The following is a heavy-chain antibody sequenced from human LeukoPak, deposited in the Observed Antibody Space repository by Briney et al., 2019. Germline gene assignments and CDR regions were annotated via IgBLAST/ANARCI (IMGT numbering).Heavy chain of an antibody. D-gene: IGHD6-13*01. CDR3: ARGRSWGESGFDY. CDR2: TYYRSKWYN. CDR1: GDSVSNNSAA. V-gene: IGHV6-1*01. Sequence: SQTLSLTCAISGDSVSNNSAAWNWIRQSPSRGLEWLGRTYYRSKWYNDYAFSVTSRITISPDTSKNQFSLQLKSVTPEDTAVYYCARGRSWGESGFDYWGQGTLVTVSS. J-gene: IGHJ4*02.